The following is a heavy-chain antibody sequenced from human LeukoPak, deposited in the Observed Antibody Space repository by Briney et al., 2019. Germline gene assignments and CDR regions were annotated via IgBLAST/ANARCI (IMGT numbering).Heavy chain of an antibody. Sequence: SETLSLTCTVSGGSIGSGGYYWSWIRQHPGKGLEWIGYIYYSGSTYYNPSLKSRVTISVDTSKNQFSLKLSSVTAADTAVYYCARDPGRDAFDIWGQGTMVTVSS. D-gene: IGHD2-15*01. CDR3: ARDPGRDAFDI. CDR2: IYYSGST. J-gene: IGHJ3*02. V-gene: IGHV4-31*03. CDR1: GGSIGSGGYY.